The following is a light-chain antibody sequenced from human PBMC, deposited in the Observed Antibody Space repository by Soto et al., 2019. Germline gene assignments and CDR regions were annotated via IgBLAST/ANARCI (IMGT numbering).Light chain of an antibody. Sequence: VVMTQSPATLSFSPGERATLSCRASQSVSSNYLAWYQQKPGQAPRLLIYGASSRPGGIPDRFSGSGSGTDFTLTIPRLEPEDFAVYYCQQYGSSPYTFGQGTKVDI. CDR3: QQYGSSPYT. CDR1: QSVSSNY. CDR2: GAS. V-gene: IGKV3-20*01. J-gene: IGKJ2*01.